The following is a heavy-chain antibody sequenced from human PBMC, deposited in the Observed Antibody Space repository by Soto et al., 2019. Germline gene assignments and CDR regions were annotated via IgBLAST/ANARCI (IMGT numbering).Heavy chain of an antibody. CDR2: IDPSDSYT. Sequence: PGESLKISCKGSGYSFTSYWISWLRQMPGKGLEWMGRIDPSDSYTNYSPSFQGHVTISADKSISTAYLQWSSLKASDTAMYYCARRPPPYYYDSSGSDYWGQGTLVTVSS. CDR1: GYSFTSYW. V-gene: IGHV5-10-1*01. D-gene: IGHD3-22*01. J-gene: IGHJ4*02. CDR3: ARRPPPYYYDSSGSDY.